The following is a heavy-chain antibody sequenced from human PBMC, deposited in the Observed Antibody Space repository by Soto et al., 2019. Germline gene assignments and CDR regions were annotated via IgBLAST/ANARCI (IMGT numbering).Heavy chain of an antibody. V-gene: IGHV1-69*06. Sequence: ASVKGSFTSSGGTFSSYPINWVRQAPGQGLEWVGGIVPIYRTADYAQKFQGRVTITADKSTSTAYMELSSLRSEDTAVYYCARAGLGDDSISYWGQGPLVTVSS. D-gene: IGHD3-16*01. CDR1: GGTFSSYP. CDR2: IVPIYRTA. J-gene: IGHJ4*02. CDR3: ARAGLGDDSISY.